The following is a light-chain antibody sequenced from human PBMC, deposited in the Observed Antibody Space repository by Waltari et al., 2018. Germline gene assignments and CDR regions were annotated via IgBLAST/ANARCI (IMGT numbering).Light chain of an antibody. J-gene: IGKJ1*01. CDR1: QSVGRA. V-gene: IGKV3-20*01. CDR3: QMYVRLPVT. Sequence: EIVLTQSPGTLALSPGERATLSCRASQSVGRALAWYQQKPGQAPRLLIYDASSRTTGIPDRFRGSGSGTDFSLTISRVEPEDFVVYYCQMYVRLPVTFGQGTKVEVK. CDR2: DAS.